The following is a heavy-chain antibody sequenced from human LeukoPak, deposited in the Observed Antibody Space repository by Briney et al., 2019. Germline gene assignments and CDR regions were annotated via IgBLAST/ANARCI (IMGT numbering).Heavy chain of an antibody. CDR2: IKQDGNEK. V-gene: IGHV3-7*03. Sequence: GGSLRLSCAASGFTFSTYWMSWVRQAPGKGLEWVANIKQDGNEKYYLDSVKGRFTISRDNAMDSLYLQMNSLKTEDTAVYYCARDSLPTFSGYYYCMDVWGKGTTVAISS. CDR3: ARDSLPTFSGYYYCMDV. J-gene: IGHJ6*03. CDR1: GFTFSTYW.